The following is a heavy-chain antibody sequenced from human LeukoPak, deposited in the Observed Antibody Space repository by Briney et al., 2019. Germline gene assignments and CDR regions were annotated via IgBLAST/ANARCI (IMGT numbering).Heavy chain of an antibody. Sequence: SETLSLTCAVSGYSISNGYYWGWIRQPPGNGLEWIGSIFHSGSAYYNPSLKSRITISVDTSKNQISLKLNSVTAADTAVYYCARLKSGYEDYWGQGTLVTVSS. CDR2: IFHSGSA. D-gene: IGHD5-12*01. CDR3: ARLKSGYEDY. CDR1: GYSISNGYY. V-gene: IGHV4-38-2*01. J-gene: IGHJ4*02.